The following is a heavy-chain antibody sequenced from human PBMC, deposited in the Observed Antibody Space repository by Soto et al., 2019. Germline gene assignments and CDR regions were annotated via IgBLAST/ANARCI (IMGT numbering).Heavy chain of an antibody. CDR2: INHSGSN. CDR3: ARGGSNDWQVASDI. D-gene: IGHD3-9*01. Sequence: SETLSLTCVVSGGSFSTYYYNWIRQSPGKGLEWIGEINHSGSNNYSPSLKSRVTMSLDTSKNQFSLKLTSVTAADTAVYYCARGGSNDWQVASDIWGQGTRVTVSS. J-gene: IGHJ3*02. CDR1: GGSFSTYY. V-gene: IGHV4-34*01.